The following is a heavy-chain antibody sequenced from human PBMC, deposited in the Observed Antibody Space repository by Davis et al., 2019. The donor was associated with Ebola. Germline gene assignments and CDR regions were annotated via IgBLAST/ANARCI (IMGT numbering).Heavy chain of an antibody. V-gene: IGHV1-2*02. Sequence: ASVKVSCKASGYTFTGYYMHWVRQAPGQGFEWMGWINPNSGGTNYAQKFQGRVTMTRDTSISTAFMELSRLRSDDTAVYYCARDKEFGDYYYYYMDVWGKGTTVTVSS. CDR3: ARDKEFGDYYYYYMDV. CDR2: INPNSGGT. J-gene: IGHJ6*03. CDR1: GYTFTGYY. D-gene: IGHD3-16*01.